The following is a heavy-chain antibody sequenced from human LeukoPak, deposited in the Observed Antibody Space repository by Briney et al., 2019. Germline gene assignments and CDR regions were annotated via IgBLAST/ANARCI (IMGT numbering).Heavy chain of an antibody. V-gene: IGHV4-39*07. Sequence: PSETLSLTCTVSGGSISSSSYYWGWIRQPPGKGLEWIGSIYYSGSTYYNPSLKSRVTISVDTSKNQFSLKLSSVTAADTAVYYCARDSPTARVDYWGQGTLVTVSS. CDR1: GGSISSSSYY. CDR3: ARDSPTARVDY. J-gene: IGHJ4*02. CDR2: IYYSGST. D-gene: IGHD2-21*02.